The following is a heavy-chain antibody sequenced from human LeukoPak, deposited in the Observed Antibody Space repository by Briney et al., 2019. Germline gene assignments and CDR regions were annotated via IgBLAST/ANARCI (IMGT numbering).Heavy chain of an antibody. D-gene: IGHD6-6*01. CDR1: GYTFPSYF. CDR3: ARXAARRFDY. CDR2: INPTGGST. V-gene: IGHV1-46*01. J-gene: IGHJ4*02. Sequence: ASVKVSCKASGYTFPSYFMHWVRQAPGQGLEWMGIINPTGGSTTYAQKFQGRVTMTRDTSTSTVYMELSSLRSDDTAVYYCARXAARRFDYWGQGTLVTVSS.